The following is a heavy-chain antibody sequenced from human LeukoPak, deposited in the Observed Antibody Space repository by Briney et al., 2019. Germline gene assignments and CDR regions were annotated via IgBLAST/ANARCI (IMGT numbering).Heavy chain of an antibody. J-gene: IGHJ2*01. CDR1: GFTFSSYW. D-gene: IGHD1-1*01. CDR3: ARLKRTPWHFDL. Sequence: PGGSLRLSCAAPGFTFSSYWMSWVRQAPGKGLEWVANIKQDGSEKYYVDSVKGRFTISRDNAKTSLDLQMNSLTAEDTAVYYCARLKRTPWHFDLWGRGTLVTVSS. V-gene: IGHV3-7*01. CDR2: IKQDGSEK.